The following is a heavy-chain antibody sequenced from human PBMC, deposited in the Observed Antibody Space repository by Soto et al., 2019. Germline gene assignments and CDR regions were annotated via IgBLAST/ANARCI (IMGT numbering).Heavy chain of an antibody. CDR2: IIPIFGTA. CDR1: GGSFSSYA. Sequence: SVKVSCKASGGSFSSYAISWVRQAPGQGLEWMGGIIPIFGTANYAQKFQGRVTITADESTSTAYMELSSLRSEDTAVYYCARASGIAAAGEYYYGMDVWGQGTTVTVSS. D-gene: IGHD6-13*01. V-gene: IGHV1-69*13. J-gene: IGHJ6*02. CDR3: ARASGIAAAGEYYYGMDV.